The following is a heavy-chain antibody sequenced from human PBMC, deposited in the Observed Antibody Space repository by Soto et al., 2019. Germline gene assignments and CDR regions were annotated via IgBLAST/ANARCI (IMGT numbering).Heavy chain of an antibody. D-gene: IGHD4-17*01. J-gene: IGHJ2*01. CDR2: IIPMFGTT. CDR3: ARAPPNGDRGLWYFDL. V-gene: IGHV1-69*14. Sequence: QVQLVQSGAEVKKPGSSVKVSCKASGGTFSNYAISWVRQAPGQGLEWMGGIIPMFGTTKYTQKFQGRVTITADKSTSTAYMELSSLRSEDTAVYYCARAPPNGDRGLWYFDLWGRGTLVTVSS. CDR1: GGTFSNYA.